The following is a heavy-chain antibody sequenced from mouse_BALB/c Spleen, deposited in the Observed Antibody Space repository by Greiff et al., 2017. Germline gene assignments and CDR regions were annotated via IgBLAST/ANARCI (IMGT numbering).Heavy chain of an antibody. CDR3: ARESYYGSSSWFAY. CDR2: IWAGGST. V-gene: IGHV2-9*02. CDR1: GFSLTSYG. Sequence: VQGVESGPGLVAPSQSLSITCTVSGFSLTSYGVHWVRQPPGKGLEWLGVIWAGGSTNYNSDLMSRLSISKDNSKSQVFLKMNSLQTDDTAMYYCARESYYGSSSWFAYWGQGTLVTVSA. D-gene: IGHD1-1*01. J-gene: IGHJ3*01.